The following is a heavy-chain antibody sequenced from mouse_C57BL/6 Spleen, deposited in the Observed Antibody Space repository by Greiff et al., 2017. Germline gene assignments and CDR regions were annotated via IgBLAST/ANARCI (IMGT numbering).Heavy chain of an antibody. CDR1: GYTFTSYW. J-gene: IGHJ2*01. CDR3: ARSPITTVVARRYFDY. CDR2: IDPSDSET. D-gene: IGHD1-1*01. Sequence: QVQLQQPGAELVRPGSSVKLSCKASGYTFTSYWMHWVKQRPIQGLEWIGNIDPSDSETHYNQKFKDKATLTVDKSSSTAYMQLSSLTSEDSAVYYSARSPITTVVARRYFDYWGQGTTLTGSS. V-gene: IGHV1-52*01.